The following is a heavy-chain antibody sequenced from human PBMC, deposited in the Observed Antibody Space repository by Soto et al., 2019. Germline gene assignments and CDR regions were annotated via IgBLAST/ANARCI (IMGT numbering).Heavy chain of an antibody. CDR2: INHSGST. V-gene: IGHV4-34*01. D-gene: IGHD6-13*01. J-gene: IGHJ4*02. CDR1: SGSFSGYY. CDR3: ARNPYRSWSKIGYFDY. Sequence: SETLSLTCAVYSGSFSGYYWSWIRQPPGKGLEWIGEINHSGSTNYNPSLKSRVTISVDTSKNQFSLKLSSVTAADTAVYYCARNPYRSWSKIGYFDYWGQGTLVTVSS.